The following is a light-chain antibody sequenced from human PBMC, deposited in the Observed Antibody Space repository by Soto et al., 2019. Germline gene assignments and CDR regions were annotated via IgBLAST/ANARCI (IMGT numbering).Light chain of an antibody. Sequence: DIQMTQYPSTLSASVGDRVTITCRASQSISIWLAWYQQKAGKAPKLLIYKASTLDSGVPSRFSGRGSGTVFTLTISRQQPDDFAPYYYQQYKCCCTFGQGTKLEIK. CDR2: KAS. J-gene: IGKJ2*02. V-gene: IGKV1-5*03. CDR1: QSISIW. CDR3: QQYKCCCT.